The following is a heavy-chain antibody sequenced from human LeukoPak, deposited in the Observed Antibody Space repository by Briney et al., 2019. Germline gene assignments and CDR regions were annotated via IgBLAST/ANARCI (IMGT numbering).Heavy chain of an antibody. CDR2: IRSKANSYAT. D-gene: IGHD2-2*01. CDR3: TRGYCSSTSCYGYFDY. Sequence: GGSLKLSCAASGFTFSGSPMHWVRQASGKGLEWVGRIRSKANSYATAYAASVKGRFTISRDDSKNTAYLQMNSLKTEDTAVYYCTRGYCSSTSCYGYFDYWGQGTLVTVSS. CDR1: GFTFSGSP. J-gene: IGHJ4*02. V-gene: IGHV3-73*01.